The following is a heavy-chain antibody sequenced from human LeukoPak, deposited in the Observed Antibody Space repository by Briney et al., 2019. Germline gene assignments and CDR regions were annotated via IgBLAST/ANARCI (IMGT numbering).Heavy chain of an antibody. CDR2: INPNSGGT. CDR3: ATDPSSIAVAGVGSGNWFDP. D-gene: IGHD6-19*01. Sequence: ASVKVSCKASGYTFTGYYMHWVRQAPGQGLEWMGWINPNSGGTIYAQKFQGRVTMTEDTSTDTAYMELSSLRSEDTAVYYCATDPSSIAVAGVGSGNWFDPWGQGTLVTVSS. V-gene: IGHV1-2*02. CDR1: GYTFTGYY. J-gene: IGHJ5*02.